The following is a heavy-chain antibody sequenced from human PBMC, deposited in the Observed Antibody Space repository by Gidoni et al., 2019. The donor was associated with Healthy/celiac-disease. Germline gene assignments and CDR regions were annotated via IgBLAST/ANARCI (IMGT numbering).Heavy chain of an antibody. V-gene: IGHV3-15*01. CDR2: IKSKTDGGTT. D-gene: IGHD6-13*01. J-gene: IGHJ6*02. CDR3: TTEYSSSPYYYYYYGMDV. Sequence: FSNAWMSWVRQAPGKGLKWVGRIKSKTDGGTTDYAAPVKGRFTISRDDSKNTLYLQMNSLKTEDTAVYYCTTEYSSSPYYYYYYGMDVWGQGTTVTVSS. CDR1: FSNAW.